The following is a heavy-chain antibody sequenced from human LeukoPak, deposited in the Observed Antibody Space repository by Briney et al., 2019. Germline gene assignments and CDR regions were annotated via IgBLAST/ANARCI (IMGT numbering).Heavy chain of an antibody. V-gene: IGHV3-7*01. J-gene: IGHJ4*02. Sequence: GGSLRLSCAASGFSFSSYWRSWVRQAPGKGLEWVANIKQDGSEKYYVDSVKGRFTISRDNAKNSLYLLMNSLRAEDTAVYYCVGHSDYWGQGTLVTVSS. D-gene: IGHD3-16*01. CDR3: VGHSDY. CDR2: IKQDGSEK. CDR1: GFSFSSYW.